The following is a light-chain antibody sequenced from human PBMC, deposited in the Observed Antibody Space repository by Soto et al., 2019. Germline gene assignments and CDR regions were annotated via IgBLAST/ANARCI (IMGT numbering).Light chain of an antibody. J-gene: IGLJ1*01. CDR1: SSNIGGNT. V-gene: IGLV1-44*01. CDR3: ATWDDGLSAYV. Sequence: QSFLTQPPSASGTPGQRVTFSCSGSSSNIGGNTVSWFQHLPRTAPKLLIFSNSQRPSGVPDRFSGAKSGTSASLAISGLQSEDEANYYCATWDDGLSAYVFGTGTKVTVL. CDR2: SNS.